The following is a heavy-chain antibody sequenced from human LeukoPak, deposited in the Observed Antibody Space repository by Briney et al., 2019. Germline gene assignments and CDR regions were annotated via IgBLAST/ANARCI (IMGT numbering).Heavy chain of an antibody. D-gene: IGHD3-10*01. CDR3: ARDRGYYGSGSYQTKNWFDP. Sequence: PGGTLRLSCEVSGFTFSGSGFHWVRHAPAKGLEWVAVIWYDGSNKYYADSVRGRFTISRDNSKNTVYLQMNSLRAEDTAVYYCARDRGYYGSGSYQTKNWFDPWGQGTLVTVSS. CDR2: IWYDGSNK. J-gene: IGHJ5*02. CDR1: GFTFSGSG. V-gene: IGHV3-33*01.